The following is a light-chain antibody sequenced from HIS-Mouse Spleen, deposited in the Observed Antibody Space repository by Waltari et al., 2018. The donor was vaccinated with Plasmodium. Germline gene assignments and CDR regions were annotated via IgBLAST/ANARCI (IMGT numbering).Light chain of an antibody. CDR3: QQRSNWSIT. J-gene: IGKJ5*01. Sequence: EIVLPPSPATLSFPPGETATLSCRASQSVSSYLAWYQQKPGQAPRLLIYDASNRATGIPARFSGSGSGTDFTLTISSLEPEDFAVYYCQQRSNWSITFGQGTRLEIK. CDR2: DAS. V-gene: IGKV3-11*01. CDR1: QSVSSY.